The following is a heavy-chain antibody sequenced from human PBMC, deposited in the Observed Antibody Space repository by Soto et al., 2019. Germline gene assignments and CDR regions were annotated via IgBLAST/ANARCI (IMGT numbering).Heavy chain of an antibody. CDR2: INHSGST. Sequence: PSETLSLTCAVYGGSFSGYYWSWIRQPPGKGLEWIGEINHSGSTNYNPSLKSRVTISVDTSKNQFSLKLSSVTAADTAVYYCARGGGGDLGHNWFDPWGQGTLVTVSS. CDR1: GGSFSGYY. V-gene: IGHV4-34*01. J-gene: IGHJ5*02. CDR3: ARGGGGDLGHNWFDP. D-gene: IGHD2-21*01.